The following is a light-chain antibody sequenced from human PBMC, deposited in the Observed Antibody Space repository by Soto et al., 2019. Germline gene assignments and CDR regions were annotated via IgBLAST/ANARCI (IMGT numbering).Light chain of an antibody. CDR1: SSDVGGYNY. V-gene: IGLV2-14*01. CDR3: SSYRSSSTLYV. CDR2: DVG. Sequence: QSALTQPDSVSGSPGQSITISCTGTSSDVGGYNYVSWYQQHPGQAPKLMIFDVGNRPSGVSNRFSGSRSGNTASLTISGRQTEDEADYYCSSYRSSSTLYVFGTGTKLTVL. J-gene: IGLJ1*01.